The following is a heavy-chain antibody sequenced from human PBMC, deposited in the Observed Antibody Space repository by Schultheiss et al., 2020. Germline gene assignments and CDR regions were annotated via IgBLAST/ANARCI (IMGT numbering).Heavy chain of an antibody. V-gene: IGHV3-23*01. CDR2: ITGSDGRT. CDR3: ARDRNSGYCTNGVCPDGMDV. CDR1: GFTFDNYV. D-gene: IGHD2-8*01. Sequence: GGSLRLSCAGSGFTFDNYVMHWVRQPPGKGLEWVSGITGSDGRTYSADSVKGRFTIPRDKSKKTLYMQMNSLRVEATAIYYCARDRNSGYCTNGVCPDGMDVWGQGTTVTVSS. J-gene: IGHJ6*02.